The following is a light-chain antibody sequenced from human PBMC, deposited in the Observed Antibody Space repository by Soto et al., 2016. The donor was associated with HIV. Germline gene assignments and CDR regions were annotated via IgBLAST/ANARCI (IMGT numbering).Light chain of an antibody. Sequence: DIKMTQSPASLSASAGDRISITCRASQDIGNELVWFQQKPGNAPKRLVYGASTLQSGVPSRFSARRSGTEFTLTVTSLQPEDFATYFCLQHSRYPYTFGQGTKLEIK. CDR3: LQHSRYPYT. J-gene: IGKJ2*01. V-gene: IGKV1-17*01. CDR2: GAS. CDR1: QDIGNE.